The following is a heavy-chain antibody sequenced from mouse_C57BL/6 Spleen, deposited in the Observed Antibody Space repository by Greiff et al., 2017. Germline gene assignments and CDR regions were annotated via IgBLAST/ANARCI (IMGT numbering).Heavy chain of an antibody. CDR3: ARRDYGSTYWYFDV. Sequence: QVQLKQPGAELVKPGASVKMSCKASGYTFTSYWITWVKQRPGQGLEWIGDIYPGSGSTNYNEKFKSKATLTVDTSSSTAYMQLSSLTSEDPAVYYCARRDYGSTYWYFDVWGQGTTVTVSA. CDR2: IYPGSGST. D-gene: IGHD1-1*01. J-gene: IGHJ1*01. V-gene: IGHV1-55*01. CDR1: GYTFTSYW.